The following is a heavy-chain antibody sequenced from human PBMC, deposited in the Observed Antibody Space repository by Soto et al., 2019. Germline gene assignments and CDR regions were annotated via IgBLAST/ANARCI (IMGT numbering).Heavy chain of an antibody. Sequence: GGSLRLFCAASGFTFSSYSMNWVRQAPGKGLEWVSYISSSSSTIYYADSVKGRFTISRDNAKNSLYLQMNSLREEDTAVYYCARAFWGLMVYVSLFLFDYWGDLTLVPVSP. V-gene: IGHV3-48*02. CDR1: GFTFSSYS. J-gene: IGHJ4*01. CDR2: ISSSSSTI. CDR3: ARAFWGLMVYVSLFLFDY. D-gene: IGHD2-8*01.